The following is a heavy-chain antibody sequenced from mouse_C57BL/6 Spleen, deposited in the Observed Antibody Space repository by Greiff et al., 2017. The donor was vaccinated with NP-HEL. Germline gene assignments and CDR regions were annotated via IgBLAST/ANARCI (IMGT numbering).Heavy chain of an antibody. CDR3: ARSDGNYGYYAMDY. J-gene: IGHJ4*01. CDR2: IYPRSGNT. D-gene: IGHD2-1*01. Sequence: VKLQQSGAELARPGASVKLSCKASGYTFTSYGISWVKQRTGQGLEWIGEIYPRSGNTYYNEKFKGKATLTADKSSSTAYMELRSLTSEDSAVYFCARSDGNYGYYAMDYWGQGTSVTVSS. V-gene: IGHV1-81*01. CDR1: GYTFTSYG.